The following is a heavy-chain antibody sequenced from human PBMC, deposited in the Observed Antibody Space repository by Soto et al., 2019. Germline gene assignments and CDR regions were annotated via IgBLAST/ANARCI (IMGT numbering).Heavy chain of an antibody. D-gene: IGHD2-21*02. V-gene: IGHV1-18*01. CDR1: GYTFTSYG. Sequence: ASVKVSCKASGYTFTSYGISWVRQAPGQGIEWMGWISAYNGNTNYAQKLQGRVTMTTDTSTSTAYMELRSLRSDDTAVYYCARDINRFVFDDGGNSYFDYWGQGTLVTVSA. J-gene: IGHJ4*02. CDR2: ISAYNGNT. CDR3: ARDINRFVFDDGGNSYFDY.